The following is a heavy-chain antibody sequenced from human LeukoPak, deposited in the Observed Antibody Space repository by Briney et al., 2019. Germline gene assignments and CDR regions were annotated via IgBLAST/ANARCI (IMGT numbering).Heavy chain of an antibody. CDR1: GGSFSGYY. Sequence: SETLSLTCAVYGGSFSGYYWSWIRQPAGKGLEWIGRIYTSGSTNYNPSLKSRVTMSVDTSKNQFSLKLSSVTAADTAVYYCARGLMYSSGWYVSYYFDYWGQGTLVTVSS. CDR2: IYTSGST. CDR3: ARGLMYSSGWYVSYYFDY. D-gene: IGHD6-19*01. V-gene: IGHV4-59*10. J-gene: IGHJ4*02.